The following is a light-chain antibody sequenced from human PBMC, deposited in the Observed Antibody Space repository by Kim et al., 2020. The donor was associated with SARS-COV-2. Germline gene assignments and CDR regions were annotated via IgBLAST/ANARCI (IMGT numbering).Light chain of an antibody. CDR3: QTWGTGSWV. Sequence: PVLTQSPSASASLGASVKLTCTLSSGHSSYAIAWHRQQPEKGPRYLMKLNSDGSHSKGDGIPDRFSGSSSGAERYLTISSLQSEDEADYYCQTWGTGSWVFGGGTQLTVL. CDR2: LNSDGSH. CDR1: SGHSSYA. V-gene: IGLV4-69*01. J-gene: IGLJ3*02.